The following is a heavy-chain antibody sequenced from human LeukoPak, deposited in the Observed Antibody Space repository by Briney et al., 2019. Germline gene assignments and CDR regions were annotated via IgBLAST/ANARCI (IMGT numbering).Heavy chain of an antibody. CDR3: ANEEVPNDY. V-gene: IGHV3-23*01. D-gene: IGHD4/OR15-4a*01. J-gene: IGHJ4*02. Sequence: GESLRLSCAVSGFTFSSHAMTWVRQAPGKGLEWVSGISISGDITYYADSVQGRFIISRDNSKNTVYLQMNSLRVEDTAVYYCANEEVPNDYWGQGTLVTVSS. CDR2: ISISGDIT. CDR1: GFTFSSHA.